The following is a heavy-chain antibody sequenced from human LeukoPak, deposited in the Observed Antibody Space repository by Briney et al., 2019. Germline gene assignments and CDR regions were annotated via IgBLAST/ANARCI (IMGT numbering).Heavy chain of an antibody. Sequence: PGGSLRLSCAASGFTFSSYSMNWVRQAPGKGLEWVANIKQDGSEKYYVDSVKGRFTISRDNAKKYLYLQMNSLRVEDTAVYYCARQLRGVIDYWGQGTLVTVSS. CDR2: IKQDGSEK. J-gene: IGHJ4*02. D-gene: IGHD3-10*01. CDR1: GFTFSSYS. V-gene: IGHV3-7*01. CDR3: ARQLRGVIDY.